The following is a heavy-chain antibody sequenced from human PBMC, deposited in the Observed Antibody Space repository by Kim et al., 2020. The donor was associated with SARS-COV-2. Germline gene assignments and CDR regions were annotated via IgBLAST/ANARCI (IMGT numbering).Heavy chain of an antibody. J-gene: IGHJ5*02. D-gene: IGHD6-19*01. Sequence: SETLSLTCTVSGASIRTGSYHWSWIRQSAGKGLEWIGRILISGSTTYNSSLESRVTISLDASTNQFSLRLTSVTAADTAIYYCARGLWMLDSSGPNWFDRWGQGTLVAVSS. CDR3: ARGLWMLDSSGPNWFDR. V-gene: IGHV4-61*02. CDR1: GASIRTGSYH. CDR2: ILISGST.